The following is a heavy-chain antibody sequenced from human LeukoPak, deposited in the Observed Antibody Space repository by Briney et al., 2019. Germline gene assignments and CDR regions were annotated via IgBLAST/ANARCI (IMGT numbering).Heavy chain of an antibody. J-gene: IGHJ6*03. CDR3: ARDPLMGQQLPNYYMDV. Sequence: PGGSLRLSCAASGFTFSSYSMNWVRQAPGKGLEWVSYISSSSSTIYYADSVKGRFTISRDNAKNSLYLQMNSLRAEDTAVYYCARDPLMGQQLPNYYMDVWGIGTTVTVSS. V-gene: IGHV3-48*01. CDR2: ISSSSSTI. CDR1: GFTFSSYS. D-gene: IGHD6-13*01.